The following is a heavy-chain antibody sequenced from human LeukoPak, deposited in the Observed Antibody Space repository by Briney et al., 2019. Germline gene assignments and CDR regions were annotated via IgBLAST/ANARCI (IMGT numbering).Heavy chain of an antibody. CDR2: IYSGGST. CDR1: GFTVSSNY. J-gene: IGHJ3*02. Sequence: GGSLRLSCAASGFTVSSNYMSWVRQAPGKGLEWVSVIYSGGSTYYADSVKGRFTISRDNSKNTLYLQMNSLRAEDTAVYYCARDPAGTMVRGVIAGAFDIWGQGTMVTVSS. V-gene: IGHV3-66*01. D-gene: IGHD3-10*01. CDR3: ARDPAGTMVRGVIAGAFDI.